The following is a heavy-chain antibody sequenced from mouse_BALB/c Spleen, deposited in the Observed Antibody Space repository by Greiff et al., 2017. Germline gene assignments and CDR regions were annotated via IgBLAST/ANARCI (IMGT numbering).Heavy chain of an antibody. J-gene: IGHJ3*01. CDR2: ISYSGST. D-gene: IGHD1-1*01. CDR1: GYSITSDYA. V-gene: IGHV3-2*02. Sequence: EVMLVESGPGLVKPSQSLSLTCTVTGYSITSDYAWNWIRQFPGNKLEWMGYISYSGSTSYNPSLKSRISITRDTSKNQFFLQLNSVTTEDTATYYCAEAIYYYGSSYAWFAYWGQGTLVTVSA. CDR3: AEAIYYYGSSYAWFAY.